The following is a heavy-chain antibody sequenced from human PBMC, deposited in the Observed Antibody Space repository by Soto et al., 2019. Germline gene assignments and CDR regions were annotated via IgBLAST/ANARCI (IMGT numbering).Heavy chain of an antibody. CDR3: ARDGEPGYRYGGYYFDY. D-gene: IGHD5-18*01. V-gene: IGHV3-30-3*01. CDR2: ISYDGSNK. Sequence: GGSLRLSCAASGFTFSSYAMDWVRQAPGKGLEWVAIISYDGSNKYYADSVKGRFTISRDNSKNTLYLQMNSLRAEDTAVYYCARDGEPGYRYGGYYFDYWGQGTLVTVSS. J-gene: IGHJ4*02. CDR1: GFTFSSYA.